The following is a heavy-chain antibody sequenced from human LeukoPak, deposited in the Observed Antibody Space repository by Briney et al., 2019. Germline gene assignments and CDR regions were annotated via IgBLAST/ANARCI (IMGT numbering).Heavy chain of an antibody. J-gene: IGHJ4*02. CDR1: GFTFSRHG. D-gene: IGHD3-10*01. CDR3: ARAGRWDTSIDY. CDR2: IKQDGSEK. Sequence: GGSLRLSRAASGFTFSRHGISWVRQAPGKGLEWVANIKQDGSEKYYLDSVKGRFTISRDNAKNSLYLQMNSLRAEDTAVYYCARAGRWDTSIDYWGQGTLVTVSS. V-gene: IGHV3-7*04.